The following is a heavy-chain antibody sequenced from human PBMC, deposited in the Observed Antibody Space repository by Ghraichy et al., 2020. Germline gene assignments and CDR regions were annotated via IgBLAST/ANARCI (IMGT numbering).Heavy chain of an antibody. D-gene: IGHD6-13*01. CDR2: IDHSGGT. Sequence: SETLSLTCAVYGGSFSAYYWTWIRQPPGKGLEWIGEIDHSGGTNYNPSLKSRVTTSVDTSKNHLSLKMNSVTAADTAVYYCAKWVFAAGTKFHHWGQGTLVTVSS. V-gene: IGHV4-34*01. CDR1: GGSFSAYY. J-gene: IGHJ1*01. CDR3: AKWVFAAGTKFHH.